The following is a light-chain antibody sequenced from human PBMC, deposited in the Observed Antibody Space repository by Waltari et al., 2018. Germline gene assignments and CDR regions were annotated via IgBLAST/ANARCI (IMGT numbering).Light chain of an antibody. Sequence: DIQMTQSPSSLSASVGDRVTITCRASQSISSYLNWYQQKPGKAPKLLIYAASSLQSGVPSSFSDSGSGTDFTLTISSLQPEDFATYYCQQSYTNPRTFGQGTRVETK. V-gene: IGKV1-39*01. CDR3: QQSYTNPRT. J-gene: IGKJ1*01. CDR2: AAS. CDR1: QSISSY.